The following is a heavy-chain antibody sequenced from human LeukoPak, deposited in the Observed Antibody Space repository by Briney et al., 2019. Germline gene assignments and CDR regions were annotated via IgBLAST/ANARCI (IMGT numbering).Heavy chain of an antibody. D-gene: IGHD4-17*01. CDR3: ARESVTRSEVDY. V-gene: IGHV4-39*07. CDR2: IYYSGST. Sequence: PSETLSLTCTVSGGSISSSSYYWGWIRQPPGTGLEWIGSIYYSGSTYYNPSLKSRVTISVDTSKNQFSLKLSSVTAADTAAYYCARESVTRSEVDYWGQGTLVTVSS. J-gene: IGHJ4*02. CDR1: GGSISSSSYY.